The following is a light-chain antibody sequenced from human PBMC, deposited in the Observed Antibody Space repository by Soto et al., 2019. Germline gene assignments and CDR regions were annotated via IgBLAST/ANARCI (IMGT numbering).Light chain of an antibody. CDR3: CSYAGSYSYV. Sequence: QSVLTQPPSVSGAPGQRVTISCTGSSSNIGAGYDVHWYQQLPGAAPKLLIYGNNNRPSGVPDRFSGSKSGNTASLTISGLQTEDEADYYCCSYAGSYSYVFGSGTKLTVL. CDR2: GNN. V-gene: IGLV1-40*01. CDR1: SSNIGAGYD. J-gene: IGLJ1*01.